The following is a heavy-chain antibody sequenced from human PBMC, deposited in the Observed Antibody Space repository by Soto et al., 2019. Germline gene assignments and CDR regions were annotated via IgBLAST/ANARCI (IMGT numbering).Heavy chain of an antibody. CDR3: VRDEGSVTLVGGARTQFDG. D-gene: IGHD3-10*01. V-gene: IGHV3-7*01. CDR2: IRQDGSAQ. Sequence: GGSLRLSCAASVLTFSDYYMSWVRQTPGKGLEWVANIRQDGSAQNYMDSVRGRFTISRDNAKNSLSLQMTSLRAEDTAVYYSVRDEGSVTLVGGARTQFDGGGQGTLVTVSS. J-gene: IGHJ4*02. CDR1: VLTFSDYY.